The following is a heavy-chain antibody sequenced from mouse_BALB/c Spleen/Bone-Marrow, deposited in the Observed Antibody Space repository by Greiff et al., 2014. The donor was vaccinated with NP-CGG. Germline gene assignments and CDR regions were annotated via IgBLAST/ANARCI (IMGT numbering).Heavy chain of an antibody. Sequence: EESGAELVKPGTSVKMSCKVSGYSFTSYWMYWVKQRPGQGLEWIGDIYPGSDSTNYNEKFKSKATLTVDTSSNTAYMQLSSLTSEDSAVYYCAREKDWVFDYWGQGTTLTVSS. V-gene: IGHV1-55*01. CDR3: AREKDWVFDY. CDR1: GYSFTSYW. CDR2: IYPGSDST. D-gene: IGHD4-1*01. J-gene: IGHJ2*01.